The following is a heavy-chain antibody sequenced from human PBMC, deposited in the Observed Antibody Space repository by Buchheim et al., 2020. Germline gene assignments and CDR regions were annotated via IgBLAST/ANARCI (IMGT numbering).Heavy chain of an antibody. V-gene: IGHV3-7*01. Sequence: EVQLVESGGGLVQPEGSLRLSCAASGFTFSSYWMSWVRQAPGKGLEWVANIKQDGSEKYYVDSVKGRFTISRDNAKNSLYLQMNSLRAEDTAVYYCARTTLSWYSGYDCGFDYWGQGTL. CDR1: GFTFSSYW. J-gene: IGHJ4*02. CDR3: ARTTLSWYSGYDCGFDY. CDR2: IKQDGSEK. D-gene: IGHD5-12*01.